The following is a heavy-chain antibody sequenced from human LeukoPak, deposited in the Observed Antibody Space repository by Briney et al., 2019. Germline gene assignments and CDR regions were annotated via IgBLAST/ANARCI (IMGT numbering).Heavy chain of an antibody. CDR3: ARVPSNYDFWSGYYRLSLGYFDY. D-gene: IGHD3-3*01. CDR2: ISAYNGNT. J-gene: IGHJ4*02. V-gene: IGHV1-18*01. CDR1: GYTFTSYG. Sequence: GASVKVSCKASGYTFTSYGISWARQAPGQGLEWMGWISAYNGNTNYAQKLQGRVTMTTDTSTSTAYMELRSLRSDDTAVYYCARVPSNYDFWSGYYRLSLGYFDYWGQGTLVTVSS.